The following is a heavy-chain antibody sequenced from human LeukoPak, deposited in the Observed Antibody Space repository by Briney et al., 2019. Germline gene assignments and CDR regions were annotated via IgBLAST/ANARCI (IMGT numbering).Heavy chain of an antibody. V-gene: IGHV4-34*01. D-gene: IGHD4-11*01. Sequence: SETLSLTCAVYGASFSAYYWSWIRQPPGRGLEWIGEINHSGNTNYNPSLKSRVTILVDTSKNQFSLNLRSVTAADTAVYYCARSDSNDDNWFDPWGQGTLVTVSS. CDR2: INHSGNT. CDR3: ARSDSNDDNWFDP. J-gene: IGHJ5*02. CDR1: GASFSAYY.